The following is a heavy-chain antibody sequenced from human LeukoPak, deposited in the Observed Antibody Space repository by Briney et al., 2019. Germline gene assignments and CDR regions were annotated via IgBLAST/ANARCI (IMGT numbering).Heavy chain of an antibody. CDR2: ISSSGSTI. CDR3: ARERGSGCYFDY. J-gene: IGHJ4*02. V-gene: IGHV3-48*03. CDR1: GFTFSNYA. D-gene: IGHD3-22*01. Sequence: GGSLRLSCAASGFTFSNYAMNWVRQAPGKGLEWVSYISSSGSTIYYADSVKGRFTISRDNAKNSLYLQMNSLRAEDTAVYYCARERGSGCYFDYWGQGTLVTVSS.